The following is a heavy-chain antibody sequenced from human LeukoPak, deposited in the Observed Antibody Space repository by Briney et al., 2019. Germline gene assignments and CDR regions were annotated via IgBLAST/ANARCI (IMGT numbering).Heavy chain of an antibody. Sequence: GGSLRLSCAASGFTFSNHALGWVRQAPGKGLEWVSVISGSGLNTYYTDSVKGRFTISRDDSKNTLSLQMNSLRVEDTALYYCVKDIGTVGASPFDYWGQGTLVSVSS. D-gene: IGHD1-26*01. V-gene: IGHV3-23*01. J-gene: IGHJ4*02. CDR2: ISGSGLNT. CDR3: VKDIGTVGASPFDY. CDR1: GFTFSNHA.